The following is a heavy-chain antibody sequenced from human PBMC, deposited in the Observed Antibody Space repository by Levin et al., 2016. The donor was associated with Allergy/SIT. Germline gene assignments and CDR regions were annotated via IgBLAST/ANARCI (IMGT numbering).Heavy chain of an antibody. CDR2: IHVGGTT. V-gene: IGHV4-4*08. Sequence: SETLSLTCTVSGASMENYHWAWVRQSPGKGLEFLAYIHVGGTTSENRSLRSRLTISLDKSKNQFSLSFRSVTTADTARYFCARAPYDSGARLAFDIWGQGTLVTVSS. CDR3: ARAPYDSGARLAFDI. D-gene: IGHD3-22*01. J-gene: IGHJ3*02. CDR1: GASMENYH.